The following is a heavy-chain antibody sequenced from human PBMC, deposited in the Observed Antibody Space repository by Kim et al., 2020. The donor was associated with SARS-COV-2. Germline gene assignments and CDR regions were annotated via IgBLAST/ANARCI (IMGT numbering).Heavy chain of an antibody. CDR1: GYTFTSYY. D-gene: IGHD6-13*01. J-gene: IGHJ4*02. CDR2: INPSGGST. CDR3: ASPGLGDKQQLEN. Sequence: ASVKVSCKASGYTFTSYYMHWVRQAPGQGLEWMGIINPSGGSTSYAQKFQGRVTMTRDTSTSTVYMELSSLRSEDTAVYYCASPGLGDKQQLENWGQGTLVTVSS. V-gene: IGHV1-46*01.